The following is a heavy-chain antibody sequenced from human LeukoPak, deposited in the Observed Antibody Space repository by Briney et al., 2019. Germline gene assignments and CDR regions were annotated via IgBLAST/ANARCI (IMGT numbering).Heavy chain of an antibody. Sequence: GGSLRLSCAASGFSFSHAWMNWVRLTPGKGLEWVVRIKTKADGGTTDYAAPVKGRFTISRDDSKNTLYLQMNSLKTEDTAVYYCTTVTTMVRGVIPSDDAFDIWGQGTMVTVSS. CDR1: GFSFSHAW. CDR3: TTVTTMVRGVIPSDDAFDI. D-gene: IGHD3-10*01. V-gene: IGHV3-15*01. J-gene: IGHJ3*02. CDR2: IKTKADGGTT.